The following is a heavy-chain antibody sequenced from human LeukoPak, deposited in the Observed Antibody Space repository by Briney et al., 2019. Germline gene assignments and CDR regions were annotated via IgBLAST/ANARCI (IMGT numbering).Heavy chain of an antibody. CDR3: ARDSSGWSYFDY. J-gene: IGHJ4*02. Sequence: PGGTLRLSCAASGFTLSSYSMNWVRQAPGKGLEWVSSFSSSSSYIYYADSVKGRFTISRDNAKNSLYLQMNSLRADDTAVYYCARDSSGWSYFDYWGQGTLVTVSS. V-gene: IGHV3-21*01. CDR2: FSSSSSYI. D-gene: IGHD6-19*01. CDR1: GFTLSSYS.